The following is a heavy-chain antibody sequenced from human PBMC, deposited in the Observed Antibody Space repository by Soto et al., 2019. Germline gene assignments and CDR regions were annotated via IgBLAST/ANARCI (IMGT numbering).Heavy chain of an antibody. Sequence: EVQLVESGGGLVKPGGSLRLSCAASGFTFSSYSMNWVRQAPGKGLEWGSSISSSSSHIYYADSVKGRFTISRDNAKNSPYQQMNSVRAEYTAVYYCARSPGGCSSTSCSYYYYYGMDVWGQGTTVTVSS. CDR3: ARSPGGCSSTSCSYYYYYGMDV. D-gene: IGHD2-2*01. CDR1: GFTFSSYS. J-gene: IGHJ6*02. V-gene: IGHV3-21*01. CDR2: ISSSSSHI.